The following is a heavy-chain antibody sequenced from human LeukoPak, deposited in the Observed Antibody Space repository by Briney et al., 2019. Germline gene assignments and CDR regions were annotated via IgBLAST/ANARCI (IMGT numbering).Heavy chain of an antibody. D-gene: IGHD3-9*01. CDR1: GYTFTSYG. V-gene: IGHV1-18*01. J-gene: IGHJ3*01. Sequence: ASVKVSCKASGYTFTSYGISWVRQAPGQGLEWMGWISAYNGNTNYAQKLQGRVTMTTDTSTTTAYMELRSLTSEDTALYYCARGLRDGLTGNDVLDVWGLGTMVIVTS. CDR2: ISAYNGNT. CDR3: ARGLRDGLTGNDVLDV.